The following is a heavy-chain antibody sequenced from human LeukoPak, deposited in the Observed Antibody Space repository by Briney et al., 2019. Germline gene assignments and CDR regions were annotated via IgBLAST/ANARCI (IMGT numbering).Heavy chain of an antibody. V-gene: IGHV1-69*11. D-gene: IGHD1-7*01. CDR2: IIPILGTA. CDR3: AKGWSAGTTFGWFDP. J-gene: IGHJ5*02. CDR1: GGTFSSYA. Sequence: ASVTVSCKASGGTFSSYAISWVRQAPGQGLEWMGRIIPILGTANYAQKFQGRVTITTDESTSTAYMELSSLRSADTAVYYCAKGWSAGTTFGWFDPWGQGTLVTVSS.